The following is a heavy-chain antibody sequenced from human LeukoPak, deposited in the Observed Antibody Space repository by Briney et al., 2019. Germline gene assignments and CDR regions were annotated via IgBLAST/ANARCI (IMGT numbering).Heavy chain of an antibody. CDR2: ISYDGSNK. CDR1: GFTFSNYA. V-gene: IGHV3-30-3*01. CDR3: SRGSFITIFGVVL. Sequence: GGSLRLSCAASGFTFSNYAMHWVRQAPGKGLEWVAVISYDGSNKYYADSVKGRFTISRDNSKNTLYLQMNSLRAGDTAVYYCSRGSFITIFGVVLWGQGTTVTVSS. D-gene: IGHD3-3*01. J-gene: IGHJ6*02.